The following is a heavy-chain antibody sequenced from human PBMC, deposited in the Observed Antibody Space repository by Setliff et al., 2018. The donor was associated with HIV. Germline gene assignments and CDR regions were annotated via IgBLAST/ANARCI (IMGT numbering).Heavy chain of an antibody. CDR2: FDPQDGET. D-gene: IGHD3-10*01. V-gene: IGHV1-24*01. J-gene: IGHJ4*02. CDR3: ATDRTQTGISLVRGRLTDPARYPLDY. Sequence: ASVKVSCKVSGYTLSELSIHWVRQAPGKGLEWMGYFDPQDGETVYAQRFQGRVTMTKDTSTGTAYMELSSLRSDDTAVYYCATDRTQTGISLVRGRLTDPARYPLDYWGQGTLVTVSS. CDR1: GYTLSELS.